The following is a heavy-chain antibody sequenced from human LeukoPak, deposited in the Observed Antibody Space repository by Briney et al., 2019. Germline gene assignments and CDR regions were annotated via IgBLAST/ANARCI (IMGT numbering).Heavy chain of an antibody. D-gene: IGHD3-9*01. J-gene: IGHJ3*02. Sequence: GGSLRLSCAASGFTFSSYAMSWVRQAPGKGLEWVSAISGSGGSTYYADSVKGRFTISRDNSKNTLYLQMNSLRAEDTAVYYCAKLGSHDGLLSTNDAFDIWGQGTMVTVSS. CDR1: GFTFSSYA. V-gene: IGHV3-23*01. CDR2: ISGSGGST. CDR3: AKLGSHDGLLSTNDAFDI.